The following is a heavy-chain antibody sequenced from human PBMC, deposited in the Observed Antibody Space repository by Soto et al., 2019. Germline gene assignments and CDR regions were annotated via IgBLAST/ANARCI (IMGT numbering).Heavy chain of an antibody. CDR1: GFTALSYA. V-gene: IGHV1-3*01. D-gene: IGHD3-10*01. Sequence: QVRLIQSGPEMMQPGASVRVSCTSSGFTALSYAFHWVRQAPGQGPEWLGWLNGGVDGTSYSQRLQGRVTISLDTSPTTVYLEVKSLPSEDTAVYYCAREVKGVTSFDYWGQGTLVTVSS. CDR2: LNGGVDGT. CDR3: AREVKGVTSFDY. J-gene: IGHJ4*02.